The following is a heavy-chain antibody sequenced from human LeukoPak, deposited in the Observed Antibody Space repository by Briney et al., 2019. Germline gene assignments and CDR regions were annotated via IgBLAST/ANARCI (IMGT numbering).Heavy chain of an antibody. Sequence: KPGGSLRLSCAASGFTFSDYYMSWIRQAPGKGREWVSYIDSSGGTIYYADSVKGRFTISRDNAKNSLYLQMNSLRAEDTAVYYCARAGGINDCSTTSCYLGAFDIWGQGTMVTVSS. CDR2: IDSSGGTI. V-gene: IGHV3-11*01. J-gene: IGHJ3*02. CDR1: GFTFSDYY. CDR3: ARAGGINDCSTTSCYLGAFDI. D-gene: IGHD2-2*01.